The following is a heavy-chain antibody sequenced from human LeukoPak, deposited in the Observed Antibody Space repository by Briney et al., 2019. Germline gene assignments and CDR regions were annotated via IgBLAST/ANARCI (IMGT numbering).Heavy chain of an antibody. CDR3: ANPVSPYGMDV. Sequence: PGGSLRLSCAASGLTFSSYGMHWVRQAPGKGLEWVAVISYDGSNKYYADSVKGRFTISRDNSKNTLYLQMNSLRAEDTAVYYCANPVSPYGMDVWGKGTTVTVSS. CDR2: ISYDGSNK. D-gene: IGHD5/OR15-5a*01. V-gene: IGHV3-30*18. J-gene: IGHJ6*04. CDR1: GLTFSSYG.